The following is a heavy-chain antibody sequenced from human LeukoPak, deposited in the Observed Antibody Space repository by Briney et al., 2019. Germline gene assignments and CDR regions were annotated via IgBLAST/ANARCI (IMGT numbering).Heavy chain of an antibody. CDR2: ISSSGSTI. V-gene: IGHV3-48*03. CDR3: ARGWFSLHY. D-gene: IGHD3-16*02. CDR1: GFTFSSYE. Sequence: GGSLRLSCAASGFTFSSYEMNWVRQTPGKGLEWVSYISSSGSTIYYADSVKGRFTISRDNANNSLYLQMNSLGAEDTAVYYCARGWFSLHYWGQGTLVTVSS. J-gene: IGHJ4*02.